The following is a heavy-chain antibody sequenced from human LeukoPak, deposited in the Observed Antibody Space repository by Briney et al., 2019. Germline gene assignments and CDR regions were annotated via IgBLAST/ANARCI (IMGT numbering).Heavy chain of an antibody. D-gene: IGHD2-15*01. CDR1: GGSISSYY. CDR3: ARVGRYCSGGSCYEGFDY. Sequence: SETLSLTCTVSGGSISSYYWSWIRQPPGKGLEWIGYTYYSGSTNYNPSLKSRVTISVDTSKNQFSLKLSSVTAADTAVYYCARVGRYCSGGSCYEGFDYWGQGTLVTVSS. V-gene: IGHV4-59*01. CDR2: TYYSGST. J-gene: IGHJ4*02.